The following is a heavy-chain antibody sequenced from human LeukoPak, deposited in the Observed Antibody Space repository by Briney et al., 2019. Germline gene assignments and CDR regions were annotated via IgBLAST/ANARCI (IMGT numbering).Heavy chain of an antibody. D-gene: IGHD5-24*01. J-gene: IGHJ4*02. CDR2: ISGTGGST. Sequence: GGSLRLSCAASGFTFSSSAMTWVRQAPGKGLEWVSTISGTGGSTYYADSVKGQFTISRDNSKNTLYLQMNSLRAEDTAVYYCAKDRDGRDGYNYRWGQGTLVTVSS. CDR3: AKDRDGRDGYNYR. V-gene: IGHV3-23*01. CDR1: GFTFSSSA.